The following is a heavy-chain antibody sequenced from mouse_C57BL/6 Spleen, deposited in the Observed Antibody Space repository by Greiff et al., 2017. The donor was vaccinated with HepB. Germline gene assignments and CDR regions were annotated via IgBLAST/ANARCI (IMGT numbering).Heavy chain of an antibody. CDR3: TRSLYYYGRDYFDY. D-gene: IGHD1-1*01. CDR2: IDPETGGT. V-gene: IGHV1-15*01. CDR1: GYTFTDYE. J-gene: IGHJ2*01. Sequence: QVQLQQSGAELVRPGASVTLSCKASGYTFTDYEMHWVKQTPVHGLEWIGAIDPETGGTAYNQKFKGKAILTADKSSSTAYMELRSLTSEDSAVYYCTRSLYYYGRDYFDYWGQGTTLTVSS.